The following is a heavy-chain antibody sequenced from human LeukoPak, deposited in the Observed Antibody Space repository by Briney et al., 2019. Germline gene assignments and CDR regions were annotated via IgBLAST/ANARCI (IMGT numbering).Heavy chain of an antibody. CDR2: IRYDGSNK. CDR1: GFTSSSYG. J-gene: IGHJ4*02. CDR3: AKDRSGSITIFGVVNSIDH. Sequence: GGSLRLSCAASGFTSSSYGMHWVRQAPGKGLEWVAFIRYDGSNKYYADSVKGRSTISRDNSKNTLYLQMNSLRAEDTAVYYCAKDRSGSITIFGVVNSIDHWGQGTLVTVSS. D-gene: IGHD3-3*01. V-gene: IGHV3-30*02.